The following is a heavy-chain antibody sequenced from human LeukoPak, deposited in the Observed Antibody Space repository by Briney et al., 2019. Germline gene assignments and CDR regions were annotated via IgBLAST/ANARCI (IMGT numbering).Heavy chain of an antibody. Sequence: GGSLRLSCAVSGFTFSNAWMSWVRQAPGKGLEWVGRIKSKTAGGTIDYAAPVKGRFTISRDDSKTTLYLQMNGLTTEDTGVYYCATDLSSYCNGGNCFLSYWGQGTLVTVSS. CDR3: ATDLSSYCNGGNCFLSY. CDR2: IKSKTAGGTI. J-gene: IGHJ4*02. CDR1: GFTFSNAW. D-gene: IGHD2-15*01. V-gene: IGHV3-15*01.